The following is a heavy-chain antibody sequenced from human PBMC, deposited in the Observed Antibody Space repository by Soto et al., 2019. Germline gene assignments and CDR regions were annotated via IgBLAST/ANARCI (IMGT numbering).Heavy chain of an antibody. CDR3: AHRREEMATIFFDY. D-gene: IGHD5-12*01. CDR1: GFSLSTSGVG. Sequence: QITLKESGPPLVKPTQTLTLTCTFSGFSLSTSGVGVGWIRQPPGKALEWLALIYWDDDKRYSPSLKSRLTITKDTSKNQVVLTMTNMDPVDTATYYCAHRREEMATIFFDYWGQGTLVTVSS. J-gene: IGHJ4*02. CDR2: IYWDDDK. V-gene: IGHV2-5*02.